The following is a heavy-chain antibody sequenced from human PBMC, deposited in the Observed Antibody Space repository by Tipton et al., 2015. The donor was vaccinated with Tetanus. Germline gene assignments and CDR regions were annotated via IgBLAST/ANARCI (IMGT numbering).Heavy chain of an antibody. CDR1: GGSISSGGYY. Sequence: TLSLTCTVSGGSISSGGYYWSWIRQHPGKGLEWIGYIYCSGSTYYNPSLKSRVTISVDTSKNQFSLKLSSVTAADTAVYYCARELPTSSQYYFDYWGQGTLVTVSS. CDR2: IYCSGST. J-gene: IGHJ4*02. V-gene: IGHV4-31*03. CDR3: ARELPTSSQYYFDY. D-gene: IGHD2-2*01.